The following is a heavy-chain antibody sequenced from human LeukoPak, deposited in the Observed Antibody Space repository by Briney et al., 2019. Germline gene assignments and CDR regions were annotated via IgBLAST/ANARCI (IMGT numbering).Heavy chain of an antibody. Sequence: PSETLSLTCTVSGDSISSYYWSWIRQPPGKGLEWIGYIYYIGSTNYNPSLKSRVTISVDTSKNQISLKLSSVTAADTAVYHCVRNRAFDIWGQGTMVTVSS. CDR1: GDSISSYY. CDR2: IYYIGST. CDR3: VRNRAFDI. J-gene: IGHJ3*02. V-gene: IGHV4-59*01.